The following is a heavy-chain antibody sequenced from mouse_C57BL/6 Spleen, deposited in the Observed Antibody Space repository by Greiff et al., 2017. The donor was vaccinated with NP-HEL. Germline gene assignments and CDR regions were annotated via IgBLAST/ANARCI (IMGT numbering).Heavy chain of an antibody. V-gene: IGHV10-3*01. CDR2: IRSKSSNYAT. D-gene: IGHD1-1*01. J-gene: IGHJ2*01. CDR1: GFTFNTYA. Sequence: EVQGVESGGGLVQPKGSLKLSCAASGFTFNTYAMHWVRQAPGKGLEWVARIRSKSSNYATYYADSVKDRFTISRDDSQSMLYLQMNNLKTEDTAMYYCVRDYYGSSLEYYFDYWGQGTTLTVSS. CDR3: VRDYYGSSLEYYFDY.